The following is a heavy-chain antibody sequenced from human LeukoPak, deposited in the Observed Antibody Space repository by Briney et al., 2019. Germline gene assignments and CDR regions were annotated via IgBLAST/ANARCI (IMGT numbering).Heavy chain of an antibody. CDR3: ASATSNWGWAWVDY. V-gene: IGHV4-30-4*01. D-gene: IGHD7-27*01. Sequence: PSQTLSLTCTVSGGSISSGDYYWSWIRQPPGKGLEGMGYIYYSGSTYYTPSLKSRVTISVDTSKNPFSLKLSSVTAADTAVSYCASATSNWGWAWVDYWGQGPLVTVSS. J-gene: IGHJ4*02. CDR1: GGSISSGDYY. CDR2: IYYSGST.